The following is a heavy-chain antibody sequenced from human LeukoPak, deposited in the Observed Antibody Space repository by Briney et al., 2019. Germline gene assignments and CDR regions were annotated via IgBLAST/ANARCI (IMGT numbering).Heavy chain of an antibody. Sequence: GGSLRLSCAASGFTFSSYSMNWVRQAPAKGLEWVSSISSSSSYIYYADSVKGRFTISRDNAKNSLYLDMNSLRAEDTAVYYCARGHTAVTRHFDFWGQGTLVTVSS. CDR1: GFTFSSYS. CDR2: ISSSSSYI. CDR3: ARGHTAVTRHFDF. V-gene: IGHV3-21*01. J-gene: IGHJ4*02. D-gene: IGHD4-17*01.